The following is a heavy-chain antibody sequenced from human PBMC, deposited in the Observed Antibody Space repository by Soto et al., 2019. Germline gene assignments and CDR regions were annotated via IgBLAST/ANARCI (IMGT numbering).Heavy chain of an antibody. J-gene: IGHJ6*02. CDR1: GFTFSSYA. CDR2: ISGSGGST. D-gene: IGHD6-19*01. Sequence: GGSLRLSCAASGFTFSSYAMSWFRQAPGKGLEWVSAISGSGGSTYYADSVKGRFTISRDNSKNTLYLQMNSLRAEDTAVYYCAKAKAGYSSGWTDYYYYYGMDVWGQGTTVTVSS. CDR3: AKAKAGYSSGWTDYYYYYGMDV. V-gene: IGHV3-23*01.